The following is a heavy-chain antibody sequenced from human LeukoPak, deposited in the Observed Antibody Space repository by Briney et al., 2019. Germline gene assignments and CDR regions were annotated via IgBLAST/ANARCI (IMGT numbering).Heavy chain of an antibody. CDR1: GFTFSSYA. Sequence: PGRSLRLSCAASGFTFSSYAMSWVRQAPGKGLEWVSAISGSGGSTYYADSVKGRFTISRDNSKNTLYLQMNSLRAEDTAVYYCAKGGWDCSGGSCYSGYFDYWGQGTLVTVSS. CDR2: ISGSGGST. CDR3: AKGGWDCSGGSCYSGYFDY. D-gene: IGHD2-15*01. V-gene: IGHV3-23*01. J-gene: IGHJ4*02.